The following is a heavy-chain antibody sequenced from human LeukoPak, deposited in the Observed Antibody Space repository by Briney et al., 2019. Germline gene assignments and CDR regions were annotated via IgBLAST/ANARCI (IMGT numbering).Heavy chain of an antibody. CDR3: ASRHGDSGSSNC. J-gene: IGHJ4*02. V-gene: IGHV4-61*01. Sequence: SETLSLTCSVSGASVSSGSYYWSWIRQPPGKGLEWIGYVYYSGSTNSNPSLKSRVTISLVTSKNQFSLRLSSVTAADTAVYYCASRHGDSGSSNCWGQGTLVTVSS. D-gene: IGHD3-10*01. CDR1: GASVSSGSYY. CDR2: VYYSGST.